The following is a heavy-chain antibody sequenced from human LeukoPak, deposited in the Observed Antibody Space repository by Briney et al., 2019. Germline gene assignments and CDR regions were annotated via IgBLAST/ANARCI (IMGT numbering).Heavy chain of an antibody. CDR2: ISSSSSYI. J-gene: IGHJ4*02. Sequence: GGSLRLSCAASGFTFSSYSMNWVRQAPGKGLEWVSSISSSSSYIYYADSVKGRFTISRDNAKNSLYLQMNSLRAEDTAVYYCARDGPPNTIVELSYWGQGTLVTVSS. D-gene: IGHD3-10*01. CDR1: GFTFSSYS. V-gene: IGHV3-21*01. CDR3: ARDGPPNTIVELSY.